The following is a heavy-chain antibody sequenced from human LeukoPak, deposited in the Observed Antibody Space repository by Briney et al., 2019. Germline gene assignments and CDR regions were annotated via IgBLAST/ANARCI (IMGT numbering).Heavy chain of an antibody. CDR2: IYYSGGT. J-gene: IGHJ4*02. CDR1: GGSISSYY. CDR3: ARRCSGDDCYSE. Sequence: SETLSLTCTVSGGSISSYYWSWIRQPPGKGLEWIGYIYYSGGTNYNPSLKSRVTISVDTSKNQFSLKLSSVTAADTAVYYCARRCSGDDCYSEWGQGTLVTVPS. D-gene: IGHD2-21*02. V-gene: IGHV4-59*08.